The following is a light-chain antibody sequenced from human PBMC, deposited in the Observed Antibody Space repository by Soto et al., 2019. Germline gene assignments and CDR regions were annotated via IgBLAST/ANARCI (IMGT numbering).Light chain of an antibody. J-gene: IGLJ3*02. CDR3: HSYDSSLSGSV. V-gene: IGLV1-40*01. CDR2: RNN. CDR1: RSNIGAGYD. Sequence: QSVLTQPPSVSGAPGQRITISCTGSRSNIGAGYDVHWYQQLPGTAPKLLIYRNNNRPSGVPDRFSGSKSGTSASLAITGLQAEDEADYYCHSYDSSLSGSVFGGRTKLTVL.